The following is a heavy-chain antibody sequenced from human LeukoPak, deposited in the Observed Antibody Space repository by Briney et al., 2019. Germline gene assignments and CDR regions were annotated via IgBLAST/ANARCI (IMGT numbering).Heavy chain of an antibody. CDR2: IYPGDSDT. J-gene: IGHJ4*02. D-gene: IGHD3-3*01. V-gene: IGHV5-51*01. CDR3: ARQGGSTNYDFWSGYPREGFDY. Sequence: GESLKISCKGSGYSFTSYWIGWVRQMPGKGLEWMGIIYPGDSDTRYSPSFQGQVTISADKSISTAYLQWSSLKASDTAMYYCARQGGSTNYDFWSGYPREGFDYWGQGTLVTVSS. CDR1: GYSFTSYW.